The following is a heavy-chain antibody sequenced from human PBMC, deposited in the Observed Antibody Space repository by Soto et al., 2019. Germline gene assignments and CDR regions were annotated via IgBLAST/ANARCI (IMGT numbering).Heavy chain of an antibody. CDR1: GYSFTSYW. CDR2: IDPRGAYT. Sequence: ESLELSCKGSGYSFTSYWIGWVRQVPGKGLEGIGRIDPRGAYTNYSPSLQAHVNISADKSISTAYLQWSSLRASDTGMYYCATQSYIDRWYYYYGMDVWGQGTTVTVSS. J-gene: IGHJ6*02. CDR3: ATQSYIDRWYYYYGMDV. V-gene: IGHV5-10-1*01. D-gene: IGHD3-16*02.